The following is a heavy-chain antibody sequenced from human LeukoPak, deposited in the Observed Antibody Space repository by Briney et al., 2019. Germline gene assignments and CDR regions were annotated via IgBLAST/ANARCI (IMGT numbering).Heavy chain of an antibody. J-gene: IGHJ5*02. V-gene: IGHV1-46*01. Sequence: ASVTVSCTAPGYTFTSYYMHWVRQAPGQGLEWMGIINPSGGSTSYAQKFQGRVTMTRDTSTSTVYMELSSLRSEDTAVYYCARDVLVPAAPQINWFDPWGQGTLVTVSS. D-gene: IGHD2-2*01. CDR2: INPSGGST. CDR1: GYTFTSYY. CDR3: ARDVLVPAAPQINWFDP.